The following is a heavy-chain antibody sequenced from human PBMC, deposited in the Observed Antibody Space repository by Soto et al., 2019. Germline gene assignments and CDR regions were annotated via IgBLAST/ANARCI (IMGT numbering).Heavy chain of an antibody. CDR2: IVVGSGNT. Sequence: SVKVSCKASGFTFTSSAMQWVRQARGQRLEWIGWIVVGSGNTNYAQKFQERVTITRDMSTSTAYMELSSLRSEDTAVYYCAALRITIFGVVPDAFDIWGQGTMVTVSS. V-gene: IGHV1-58*02. CDR1: GFTFTSSA. J-gene: IGHJ3*02. CDR3: AALRITIFGVVPDAFDI. D-gene: IGHD3-3*01.